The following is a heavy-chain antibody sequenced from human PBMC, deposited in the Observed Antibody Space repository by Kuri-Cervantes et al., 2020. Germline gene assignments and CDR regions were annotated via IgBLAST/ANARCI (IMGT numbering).Heavy chain of an antibody. J-gene: IGHJ3*02. Sequence: GESLKISCAASGITFSSYRMHWVRQAPGKGLVWVSRIDSDGSSTRCADSVKGRFTISRDNAKNSLYLQMNSLRAEDTAVYYCASSYDYIWGSYHIGAFDIWGQGTMVTVSS. CDR3: ASSYDYIWGSYHIGAFDI. D-gene: IGHD3-16*02. V-gene: IGHV3-74*01. CDR2: IDSDGSST. CDR1: GITFSSYR.